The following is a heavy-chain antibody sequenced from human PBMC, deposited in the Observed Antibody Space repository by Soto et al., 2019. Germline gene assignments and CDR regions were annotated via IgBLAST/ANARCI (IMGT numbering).Heavy chain of an antibody. J-gene: IGHJ4*02. CDR3: ARDLEFRDGNISHLDY. D-gene: IGHD3-10*01. Sequence: QVQLVQSGAEVKKPGSSVKVSCKASGGTFSSHVFNWVRQAPGQGLEGMGGIMPIIGTANYAQKFQGRVTITADESTSTAYMELSSLRSEDTAVYYCARDLEFRDGNISHLDYWVQGTLVTVSS. CDR2: IMPIIGTA. CDR1: GGTFSSHV. V-gene: IGHV1-69*01.